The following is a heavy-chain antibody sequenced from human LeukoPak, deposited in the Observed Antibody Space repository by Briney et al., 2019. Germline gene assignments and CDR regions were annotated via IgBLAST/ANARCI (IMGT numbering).Heavy chain of an antibody. V-gene: IGHV4-59*01. Sequence: SETLSLTCTVSGGSISSYYVSWIRQPPGKGLEWIGYISYTGSTDYNPSLKSRVTISVDMSKNQFSLKMSSVTAADTAVYYCARGSVYFDSWGQGTLVTVSS. J-gene: IGHJ4*02. CDR3: ARGSVYFDS. CDR2: ISYTGST. CDR1: GGSISSYY.